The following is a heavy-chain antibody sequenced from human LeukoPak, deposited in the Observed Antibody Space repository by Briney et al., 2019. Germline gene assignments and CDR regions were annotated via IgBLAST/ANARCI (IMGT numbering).Heavy chain of an antibody. J-gene: IGHJ3*02. V-gene: IGHV1-46*01. CDR2: INPDGGNT. D-gene: IGHD3-22*01. CDR3: ARQITMIVVDPDAFDI. CDR1: GYTFTNSY. Sequence: ASVKVSCKASGYTFTNSYIHWVRQAPGQVLEWMGLINPDGGNTNYAQNFQGRVTLTRDTSTSTAYMELRSLRSDDTAVYYCARQITMIVVDPDAFDIWGQGTMVTVSS.